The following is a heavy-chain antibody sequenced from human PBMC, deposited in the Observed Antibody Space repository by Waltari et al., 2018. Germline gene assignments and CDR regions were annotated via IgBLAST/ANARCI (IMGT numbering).Heavy chain of an antibody. V-gene: IGHV1-18*01. D-gene: IGHD3-22*01. Sequence: QVQVVQSGAEVKRPGASVKVSCKTSGYTFTSYGFTWVRPAPGQGLEWMGWITAYNGYTYYAQKFQDRITMTTDTSTTTVYMELRRLRSDDTAVYYCARSHYYDSSGSYRPGVRPDYWGQGTLVTVSS. CDR1: GYTFTSYG. CDR3: ARSHYYDSSGSYRPGVRPDY. J-gene: IGHJ4*02. CDR2: ITAYNGYT.